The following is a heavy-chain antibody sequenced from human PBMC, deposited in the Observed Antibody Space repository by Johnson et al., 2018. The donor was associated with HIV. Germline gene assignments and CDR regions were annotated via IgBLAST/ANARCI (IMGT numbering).Heavy chain of an antibody. CDR1: GFIFNDYA. Sequence: VQLVESGGGLVQPGRSLRLSCAAAGFIFNDYAMHWVRQVPGKGLEWVPGIHWTSVIIAYADSVKGRFTISRDNANNSLYPKMNSLRAEDPALYYCAREGPRDNDAFDIWGQGTMVIVSS. CDR3: AREGPRDNDAFDI. J-gene: IGHJ3*02. CDR2: IHWTSVII. V-gene: IGHV3-9*01. D-gene: IGHD1-1*01.